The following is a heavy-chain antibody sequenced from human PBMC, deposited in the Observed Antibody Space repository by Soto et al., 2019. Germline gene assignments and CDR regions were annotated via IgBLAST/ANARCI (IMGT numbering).Heavy chain of an antibody. CDR1: GGSISSGDYY. D-gene: IGHD3-22*01. Sequence: SETLSLTCTVSGGSISSGDYYWSWIRQPPGKGLEWIGYIYYSGSTYYNPSLKSRVTISVDTSKNQFSLKLSSVTAADTAVYYCARGSYYDGSGGGFDYRGQGTLVTVSS. CDR2: IYYSGST. V-gene: IGHV4-30-4*01. J-gene: IGHJ4*02. CDR3: ARGSYYDGSGGGFDY.